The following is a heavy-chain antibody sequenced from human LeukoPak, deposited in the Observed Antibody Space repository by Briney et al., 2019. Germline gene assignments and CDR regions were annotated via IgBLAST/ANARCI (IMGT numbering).Heavy chain of an antibody. CDR2: INHSGST. CDR1: GGSFSGYY. V-gene: IGHV4-34*01. D-gene: IGHD5-18*01. Sequence: SETLSLTCAVYGGSFSGYYWSWIRQPPGKGLEWIGEINHSGSTYYNPSLKSRVTISVDRSKNQFFLKLSSVTAADTAVYYCARVDTAADYWGQGTLVTVSS. J-gene: IGHJ4*02. CDR3: ARVDTAADY.